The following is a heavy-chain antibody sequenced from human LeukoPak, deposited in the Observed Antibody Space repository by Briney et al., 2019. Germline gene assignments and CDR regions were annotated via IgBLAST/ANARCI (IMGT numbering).Heavy chain of an antibody. CDR2: ISSNGGST. CDR3: AKGSSGWDDAFDI. V-gene: IGHV3-64*01. CDR1: GFTFSSYA. D-gene: IGHD6-19*01. J-gene: IGHJ3*02. Sequence: GGSLRLSCAASGFTFSSYAMHWVRQAPGKGLEYVSAISSNGGSTYYANSVKGRFTISRDNSKNTLYLQMGSLRAEDMALYYCAKGSSGWDDAFDIWGQGTMVTVSS.